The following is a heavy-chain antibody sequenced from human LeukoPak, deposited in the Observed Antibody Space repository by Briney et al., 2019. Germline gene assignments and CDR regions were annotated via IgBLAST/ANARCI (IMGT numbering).Heavy chain of an antibody. Sequence: ASVKVSCKASGYTFTGYYMHWVRQAPGQGLEWMGWINPNSGGTNYAQKFQGRVTMTRDTSISTAHMELSRLRSDDTAVYYCARVGVAGPNWFDPWGQGTLVTVSS. CDR2: INPNSGGT. CDR1: GYTFTGYY. V-gene: IGHV1-2*02. D-gene: IGHD6-19*01. J-gene: IGHJ5*02. CDR3: ARVGVAGPNWFDP.